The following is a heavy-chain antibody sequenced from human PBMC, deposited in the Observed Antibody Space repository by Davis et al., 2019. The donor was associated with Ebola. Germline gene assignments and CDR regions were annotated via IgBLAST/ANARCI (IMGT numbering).Heavy chain of an antibody. CDR3: ARDSVLRVAATPSDY. CDR1: GFTFSGSA. CDR2: IRSKANSYAT. D-gene: IGHD6-19*01. J-gene: IGHJ4*02. Sequence: GGSLRLSCAASGFTFSGSAMHWVRQASGKGLEWVGRIRSKANSYATAYAASVKGRFTISRDDSKNTAYLQMNSLKTEDTAVYYCARDSVLRVAATPSDYWGQGTLVTVSS. V-gene: IGHV3-73*01.